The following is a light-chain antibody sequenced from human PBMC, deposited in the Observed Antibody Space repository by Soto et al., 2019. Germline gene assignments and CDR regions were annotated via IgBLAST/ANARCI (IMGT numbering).Light chain of an antibody. J-gene: IGKJ1*01. CDR1: QDISSL. Sequence: DIQMTQSPSSVSASIGDRVTITCRASQDISSLLAWYQQKPGKAPKLLVYGASTLQSGAPSRFSGSGSGTDFTLTISSLQPEDFATYYCQQYNSYSRTFGQGTKVDIK. CDR2: GAS. V-gene: IGKV1D-16*01. CDR3: QQYNSYSRT.